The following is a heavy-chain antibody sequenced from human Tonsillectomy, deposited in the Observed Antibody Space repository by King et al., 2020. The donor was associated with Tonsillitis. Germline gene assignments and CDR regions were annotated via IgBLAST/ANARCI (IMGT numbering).Heavy chain of an antibody. CDR1: GFTFSGYS. CDR3: ATPGDSSSWYGMDV. Sequence: EVQLVESGGGLVQPGGSLRLFCVASGFTFSGYSMNWVRQATGKGLEWVSYISSSSSTIKYADSVKGRFTISRDNAKNSLYLQMNSLRDEDTAVYYCATPGDSSSWYGMDVWGQGTTVTVSS. D-gene: IGHD6-13*01. CDR2: ISSSSSTI. J-gene: IGHJ6*02. V-gene: IGHV3-48*02.